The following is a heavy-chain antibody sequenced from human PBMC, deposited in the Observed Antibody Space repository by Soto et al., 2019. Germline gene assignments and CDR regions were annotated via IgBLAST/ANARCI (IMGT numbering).Heavy chain of an antibody. Sequence: VQLVESGAEVKKPGSSVKVSCMASGGTFSSYAISWVRQAPGQGLEWMGGIIPIFGTANYAQKFQGRVTITADKSTSTAYMELSSLRSEDTAVYYCASRNYDILTGYYPAYWYFDLWGRGTLVTVSS. CDR2: IIPIFGTA. V-gene: IGHV1-69*06. J-gene: IGHJ2*01. D-gene: IGHD3-9*01. CDR1: GGTFSSYA. CDR3: ASRNYDILTGYYPAYWYFDL.